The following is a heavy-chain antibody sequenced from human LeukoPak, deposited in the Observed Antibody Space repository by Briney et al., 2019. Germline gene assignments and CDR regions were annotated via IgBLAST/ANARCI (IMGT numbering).Heavy chain of an antibody. CDR1: GYTFTGYY. V-gene: IGHV1-2*02. J-gene: IGHJ4*02. CDR2: INPNSGGT. D-gene: IGHD6-6*01. CDR3: ARARSIIAARRGVYFDY. Sequence: GASVTVSCKASGYTFTGYYMHWVRQAPGQGLEWMGWINPNSGGTNYAQKFQGRVTMTRDTSISTAYMELSRLRSDDTAVYYCARARSIIAARRGVYFDYWGQGTLVTVSS.